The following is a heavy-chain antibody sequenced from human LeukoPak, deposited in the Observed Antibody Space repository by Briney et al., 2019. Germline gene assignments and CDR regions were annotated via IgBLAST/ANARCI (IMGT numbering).Heavy chain of an antibody. V-gene: IGHV3-21*01. D-gene: IGHD3-22*01. J-gene: IGHJ4*02. CDR3: ARVHDSSGYYYGVDY. CDR1: GFTFGSYS. Sequence: GGSLRLSCAASGFTFGSYSMNWVRQAPGKGLEWVSSISSSSSYIYYADSVKGRFTISRDNAKNSLYLQMNSLRAEDTAVYYCARVHDSSGYYYGVDYWGQGTLVTVSS. CDR2: ISSSSSYI.